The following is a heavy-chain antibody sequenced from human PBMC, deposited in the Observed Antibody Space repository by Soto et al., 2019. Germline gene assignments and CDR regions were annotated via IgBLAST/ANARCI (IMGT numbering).Heavy chain of an antibody. J-gene: IGHJ3*02. CDR3: ARGHMTSGAFDI. Sequence: ASVKVSCKASGYTFNSYDINWVRQAAGQGPEWMGWMKSNSGNTGYEQKFQGRLTMTRNTSISTAYLELSSLRSEDTAVYYCARGHMTSGAFDIWGPGTMVTVSS. CDR1: GYTFNSYD. CDR2: MKSNSGNT. V-gene: IGHV1-8*01. D-gene: IGHD2-21*01.